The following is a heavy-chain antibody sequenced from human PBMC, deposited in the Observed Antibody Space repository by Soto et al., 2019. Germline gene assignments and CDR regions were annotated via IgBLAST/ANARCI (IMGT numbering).Heavy chain of an antibody. J-gene: IGHJ6*02. Sequence: GGSLRLSCAASGFTFSSYGMHWVRQAPGKGLEWVAVISYDGSNKYYVDSVKGRFTISRDNSKNTLYLQMNSLRAEDTAVYYCAKDRFLEWDYYYYGMDVWGQGTTVTVSS. D-gene: IGHD3-3*01. CDR2: ISYDGSNK. CDR3: AKDRFLEWDYYYYGMDV. CDR1: GFTFSSYG. V-gene: IGHV3-30*18.